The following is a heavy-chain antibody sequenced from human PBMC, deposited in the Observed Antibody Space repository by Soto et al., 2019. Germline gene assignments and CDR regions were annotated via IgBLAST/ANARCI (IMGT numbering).Heavy chain of an antibody. CDR2: INHSGST. CDR3: ARILHYYYYGTHV. J-gene: IGHJ6*02. Sequence: PSETLSLTCAVYGGSFSGYYWSWIRQPPGKGLEWIGEINHSGSTNYNPSLKSRVTISVDTSKNQFSLKLSSVTAADTAVYYCARILHYYYYGTHVWRQGTTATVSS. V-gene: IGHV4-34*01. CDR1: GGSFSGYY.